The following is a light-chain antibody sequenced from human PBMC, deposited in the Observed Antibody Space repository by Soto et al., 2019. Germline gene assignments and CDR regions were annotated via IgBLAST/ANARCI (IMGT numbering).Light chain of an antibody. CDR1: QSISRW. Sequence: DIHMTQSPSTLSASVGDRVTITCRASQSISRWLAWYQQKPGRAPKVLIFDASTLKSGVPSRFSGSGSGTEFTLTISSLQPDDFATYYCQQYNDYLTWTFGQGTKVDIK. J-gene: IGKJ1*01. CDR2: DAS. V-gene: IGKV1-5*01. CDR3: QQYNDYLTWT.